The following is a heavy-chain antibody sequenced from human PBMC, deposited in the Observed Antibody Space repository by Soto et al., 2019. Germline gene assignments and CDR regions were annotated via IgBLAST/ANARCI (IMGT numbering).Heavy chain of an antibody. CDR1: GFTFDDYG. V-gene: IGHV3-20*01. CDR2: INWNGGST. CDR3: ARSIDRKDAFDI. J-gene: IGHJ3*02. Sequence: PGGSLRLSCAASGFTFDDYGMSWVRQAPGKGLERISGINWNGGSTGYADSVKGRYTISRDNAKNSLYLQMNSLRAEDTALYHCARSIDRKDAFDIWGQGTMVTVSS. D-gene: IGHD3-22*01.